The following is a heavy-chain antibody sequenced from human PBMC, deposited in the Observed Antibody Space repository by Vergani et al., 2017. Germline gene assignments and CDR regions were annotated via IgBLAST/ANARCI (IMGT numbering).Heavy chain of an antibody. CDR3: ARVRTPPTPKYYYYYMDV. J-gene: IGHJ6*03. V-gene: IGHV4-31*03. Sequence: QLQLQESGPGLVKTSETLSLSCRVSGDSISRSHYYWGFIRQPPGKGLEWIGYIYYSGSTYYNPSLKSRVTISVDTSKNQFSLKLSSVTAADTAVYYCARVRTPPTPKYYYYYMDVWGKGTTVTVSS. CDR1: GDSISRSHYY. CDR2: IYYSGST.